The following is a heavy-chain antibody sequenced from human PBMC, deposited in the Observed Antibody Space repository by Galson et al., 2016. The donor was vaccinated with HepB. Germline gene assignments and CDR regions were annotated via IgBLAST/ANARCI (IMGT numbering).Heavy chain of an antibody. CDR2: IYYSGIT. CDR1: GGSISGSIYY. J-gene: IGHJ4*02. D-gene: IGHD4-23*01. V-gene: IGHV4-39*01. CDR3: AKHEYSGDSGLFHY. Sequence: ETLSLTCTVSGGSISGSIYYWGWIRQPPGKGLEWIGSIYYSGITYQNPSLMSRVTISVDASKNQFSLKLTSVTAADTALYYCAKHEYSGDSGLFHYWGQGTLVTVAS.